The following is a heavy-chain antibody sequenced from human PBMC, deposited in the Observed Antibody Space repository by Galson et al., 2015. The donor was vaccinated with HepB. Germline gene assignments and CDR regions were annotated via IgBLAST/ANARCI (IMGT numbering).Heavy chain of an antibody. CDR2: ISGSGGST. J-gene: IGHJ4*02. Sequence: LRLSCAASGFTFSSYAMSWVRQAPGKGLEWVSAISGSGGSTYYADSVKGRFTISRDNSKNTLYLQMNSLRAEDTAVYYCARVSVRWPYYFDYWGQGTLVTVSS. D-gene: IGHD4-11*01. CDR3: ARVSVRWPYYFDY. CDR1: GFTFSSYA. V-gene: IGHV3-23*01.